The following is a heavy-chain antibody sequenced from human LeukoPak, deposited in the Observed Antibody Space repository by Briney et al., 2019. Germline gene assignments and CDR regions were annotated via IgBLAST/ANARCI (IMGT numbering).Heavy chain of an antibody. CDR1: GGSFSGYY. CDR3: ARASSYDSSGFYYYYYYMDV. CDR2: INHSGST. D-gene: IGHD3-22*01. Sequence: SETLSLTCAVYGGSFSGYYWSWIRQPPGKGLEWIGEINHSGSTNYNPSLKSRVTISVDTSKNQFSLKLSSVTAADTAVYYCARASSYDSSGFYYYYYYMDVWGKGTTVTVSS. J-gene: IGHJ6*03. V-gene: IGHV4-34*01.